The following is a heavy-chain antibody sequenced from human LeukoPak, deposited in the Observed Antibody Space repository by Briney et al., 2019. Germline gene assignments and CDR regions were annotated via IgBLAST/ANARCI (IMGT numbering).Heavy chain of an antibody. CDR2: ISGSGGRT. CDR1: GFTFSSYA. Sequence: GGSLRLSCAASGFTFSSYAMSWVRQAPGKGLEWVSAISGSGGRTYNADSVEGRFTISRDNSKNTLYLQMNSLRAEDTAVYYCAKVKDYYDSSGYYYYFDYWGQGTLVTVSS. CDR3: AKVKDYYDSSGYYYYFDY. J-gene: IGHJ4*02. V-gene: IGHV3-23*01. D-gene: IGHD3-22*01.